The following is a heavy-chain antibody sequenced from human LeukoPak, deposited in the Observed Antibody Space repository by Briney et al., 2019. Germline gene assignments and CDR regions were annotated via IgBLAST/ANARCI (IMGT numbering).Heavy chain of an antibody. V-gene: IGHV4-59*12. CDR1: GGSISSYY. D-gene: IGHD3-9*01. CDR3: AREYYDILTGYSTLDY. CDR2: IYYSGST. Sequence: SETLSLTCTVSGGSISSYYWSWIRQPPGKGLEWIGYIYYSGSTNYNPSLKSRVTISVDTSKNQFSLKLSSVTAADTAVYYCAREYYDILTGYSTLDYWGQGTLVTVSS. J-gene: IGHJ4*02.